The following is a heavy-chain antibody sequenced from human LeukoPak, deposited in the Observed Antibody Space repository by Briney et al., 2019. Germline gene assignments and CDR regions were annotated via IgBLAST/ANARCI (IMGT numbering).Heavy chain of an antibody. Sequence: GGSLRLSCAASGFTFSSYEMNWVRQAPGKGLGWVAVISYDGSNKYYADSVKGRFTISRDNSKNTLYLQMNSLRAEDTAVYYCARARYCSGGSCPNEYFQHWGQGTLVTVSS. CDR3: ARARYCSGGSCPNEYFQH. CDR2: ISYDGSNK. J-gene: IGHJ1*01. V-gene: IGHV3-30*04. D-gene: IGHD2-15*01. CDR1: GFTFSSYE.